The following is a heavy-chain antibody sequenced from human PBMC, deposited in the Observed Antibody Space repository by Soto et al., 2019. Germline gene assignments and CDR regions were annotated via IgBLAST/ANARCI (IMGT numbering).Heavy chain of an antibody. CDR1: GCSISSSSSY. CDR2: ISYSGST. Sequence: SETLSLTCTVSGCSISSSSSYWGWIRQPPGKGLEWIGRISYSGSTYYNPSLKSRVTISVDTSKNQFSLKLSSVTAADTAVYYCARARNYDSSGYYYYYGMDVWGQGTTVT. V-gene: IGHV4-39*01. D-gene: IGHD3-22*01. CDR3: ARARNYDSSGYYYYYGMDV. J-gene: IGHJ6*02.